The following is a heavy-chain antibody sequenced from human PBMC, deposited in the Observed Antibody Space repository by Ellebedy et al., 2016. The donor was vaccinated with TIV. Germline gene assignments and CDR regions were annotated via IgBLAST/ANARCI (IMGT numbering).Heavy chain of an antibody. CDR3: ARAADDLWTGNYYYYYGMDV. J-gene: IGHJ6*02. V-gene: IGHV3-33*01. Sequence: GGSLRLXXAASGYTFSNYGMHWVRQTPGKGLEWVAVIWYDGSNKYYGDSMKGRFTISRDNSKNTLYLQMNSLRDEDTAVYYCARAADDLWTGNYYYYYGMDVWGQGTMVTVSS. CDR2: IWYDGSNK. D-gene: IGHD3/OR15-3a*01. CDR1: GYTFSNYG.